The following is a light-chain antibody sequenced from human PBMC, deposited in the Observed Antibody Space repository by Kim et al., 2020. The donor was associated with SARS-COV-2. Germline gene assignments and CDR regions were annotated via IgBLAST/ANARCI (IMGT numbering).Light chain of an antibody. CDR1: ASDVGTYNY. J-gene: IGLJ3*02. CDR3: CSYAGSYTWV. V-gene: IGLV2-11*01. CDR2: DVS. Sequence: QSALTQPRSVSGSPGQSVTISCTGTASDVGTYNYVSWYQQHPGKATKFMIYDVSKRPSGVPDRFSGSKSGNTASLTISGLQAEDEADYYCCSYAGSYTWVFGGGTKLTVL.